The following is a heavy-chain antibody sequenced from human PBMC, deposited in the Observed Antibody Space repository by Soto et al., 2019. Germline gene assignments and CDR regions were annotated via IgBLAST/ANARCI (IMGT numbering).Heavy chain of an antibody. CDR2: IYYSGST. CDR3: ARDQNIYGDYGHEKYGMDV. J-gene: IGHJ6*02. D-gene: IGHD4-17*01. Sequence: QVQLQESGPGLVKPSQTLSLTCTVSGGSISSGGYYWSWIRQHPGKGLEWIGYIYYSGSTYYNPSLTRRVTISVDPSKNQFSLKLSSVTAADTAVYYCARDQNIYGDYGHEKYGMDVWGQGTTVTVSS. CDR1: GGSISSGGYY. V-gene: IGHV4-31*03.